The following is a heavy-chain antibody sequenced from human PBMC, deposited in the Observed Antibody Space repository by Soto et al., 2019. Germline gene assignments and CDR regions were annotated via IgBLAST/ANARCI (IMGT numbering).Heavy chain of an antibody. CDR2: MNPNSGNT. J-gene: IGHJ4*02. D-gene: IGHD3-10*01. Sequence: QVQLVQSGAEVKKPGASVKVSCKASGYTFTSYDINWVRQAAGQGLEWMGWMNPNSGNTGYAQKFQGRVTMTRNTSISTAYMELCILRSEDTAVYYCSRERVRRGFVDWCQGTLVTVSS. V-gene: IGHV1-8*01. CDR3: SRERVRRGFVD. CDR1: GYTFTSYD.